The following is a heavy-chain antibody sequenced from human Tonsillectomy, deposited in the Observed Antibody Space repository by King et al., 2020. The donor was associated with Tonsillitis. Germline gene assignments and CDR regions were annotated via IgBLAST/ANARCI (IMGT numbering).Heavy chain of an antibody. J-gene: IGHJ5*02. CDR2: INPSSGGT. CDR3: ARDPIVVVVAATGSHWFDP. V-gene: IGHV1-2*02. CDR1: GYTFTGYY. D-gene: IGHD2-15*01. Sequence: QLVQSGAEVKKPGASVKVSCKASGYTFTGYYMHWVRQAPGQGLEWMEWINPSSGGTNYAQKFQGRVTMTRETSISTAYMELTRLRSDDTAVYYCARDPIVVVVAATGSHWFDPWGQGTLVTVSS.